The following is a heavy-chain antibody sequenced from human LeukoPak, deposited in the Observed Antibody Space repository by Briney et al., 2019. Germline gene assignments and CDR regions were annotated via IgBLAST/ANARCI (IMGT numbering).Heavy chain of an antibody. V-gene: IGHV1-8*01. J-gene: IGHJ6*02. Sequence: ASVKVSCKASGYTFNNYDINWLRQATGQGLEWMGWMKPNTGKTGYAQNFQGRVTMTSNTSISTAYMELSSLRSDDTAVYYCAGSAEISGYWPKVVVDVWGQGTTVTVSS. CDR2: MKPNTGKT. CDR1: GYTFNNYD. D-gene: IGHD3-22*01. CDR3: AGSAEISGYWPKVVVDV.